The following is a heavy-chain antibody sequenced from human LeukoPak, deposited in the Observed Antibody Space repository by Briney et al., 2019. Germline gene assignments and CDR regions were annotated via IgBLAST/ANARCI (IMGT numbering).Heavy chain of an antibody. D-gene: IGHD2-2*01. J-gene: IGHJ1*01. V-gene: IGHV1-18*01. CDR2: ISAYNGNT. CDR3: ARNGVGDATAEYFSH. CDR1: GYTFTSYG. Sequence: GASVTVSCKASGYTFTSYGISWVRQATGQGLEWMGWISAYNGNTNYAQKLQGRVTMTTDTSTSTAYMELRSLRSDDTAVYYCARNGVGDATAEYFSHWGQGNLVTVSS.